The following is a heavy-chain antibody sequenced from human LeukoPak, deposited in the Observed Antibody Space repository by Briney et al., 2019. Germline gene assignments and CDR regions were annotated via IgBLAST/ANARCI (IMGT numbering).Heavy chain of an antibody. J-gene: IGHJ4*02. CDR3: ARESTYYDFWSGLGD. V-gene: IGHV3-72*01. CDR2: TRNKANSYTT. CDR1: GFTFSDHY. D-gene: IGHD3-3*01. Sequence: GGSLRLSCAASGFTFSDHYMDWVRQAPRKGLEWVGRTRNKANSYTTEYAASVKGRFTISRDDSKNSLYLQMNSLKTEDTAVYYCARESTYYDFWSGLGDWGQGTLVTVSS.